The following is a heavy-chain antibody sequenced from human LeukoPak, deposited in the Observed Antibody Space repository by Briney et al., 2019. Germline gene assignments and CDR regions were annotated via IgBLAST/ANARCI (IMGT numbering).Heavy chain of an antibody. CDR1: GFTFSSYG. CDR2: IWYDGSNK. J-gene: IGHJ4*02. Sequence: RSGGSLRLSCAASGFTFSSYGMHWVRQAPGKGLEWVAVIWYDGSNKYYADSVKGRFTISRDNSKNTLYLQMNSLRAEDTAVYYCARDGSVSTLYCFDYWGQGTLVTVSS. V-gene: IGHV3-33*01. D-gene: IGHD5/OR15-5a*01. CDR3: ARDGSVSTLYCFDY.